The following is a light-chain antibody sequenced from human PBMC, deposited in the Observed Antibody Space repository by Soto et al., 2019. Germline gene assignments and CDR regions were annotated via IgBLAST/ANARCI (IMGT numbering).Light chain of an antibody. CDR2: GAS. V-gene: IGKV3D-15*01. CDR3: QQYNNWRGT. J-gene: IGKJ4*01. CDR1: QSVGPY. Sequence: EIVLTQSPGTLSLSPGGRASLSCRASQSVGPYLAWYQQKPGQAPRLLIYGASSRATGIPDRFSGSGSGTEFTLTISSLQSEDFAVYYCQQYNNWRGTFGGGTKVDIK.